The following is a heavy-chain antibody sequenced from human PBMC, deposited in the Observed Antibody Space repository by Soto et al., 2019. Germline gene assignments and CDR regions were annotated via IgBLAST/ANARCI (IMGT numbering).Heavy chain of an antibody. D-gene: IGHD1-26*01. CDR1: GFIFGNFG. Sequence: GGSLRLSCAASGFIFGNFGMSWVRQAPGKGLEWISSISGSGFKKYYADSVKGRFTISRDNSKSTVYLELNNLSAEDTAVYHCAKNQGVELVPLATVDWFDPWGQGSVVTVSS. CDR2: ISGSGFKK. CDR3: AKNQGVELVPLATVDWFDP. V-gene: IGHV3-23*01. J-gene: IGHJ5*02.